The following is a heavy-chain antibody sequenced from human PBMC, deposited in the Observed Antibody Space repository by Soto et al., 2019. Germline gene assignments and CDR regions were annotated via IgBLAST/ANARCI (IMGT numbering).Heavy chain of an antibody. CDR3: ARDTYGDEKRGYYSYYGMDG. J-gene: IGHJ6*02. V-gene: IGHV1-69*06. CDR1: GGTFSSYA. D-gene: IGHD4-17*01. Sequence: SVTGACTASGGTFSSYAISWVRQAPGQGLEWMGGIIPIFGTANYAQKFQGRVTITADKSTSTAYMELSSLRSEDTAVYYCARDTYGDEKRGYYSYYGMDGRGPGTSVTVAS. CDR2: IIPIFGTA.